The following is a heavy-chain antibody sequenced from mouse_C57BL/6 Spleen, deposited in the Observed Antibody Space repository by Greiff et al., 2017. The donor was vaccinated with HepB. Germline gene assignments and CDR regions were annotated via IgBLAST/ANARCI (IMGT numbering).Heavy chain of an antibody. CDR2: IDPANGNT. V-gene: IGHV14-3*01. D-gene: IGHD1-1*01. J-gene: IGHJ2*01. CDR3: ARNPFITTVEGDY. CDR1: GFNIKNTY. Sequence: VQLKESVAELVRPGASVKLSCTASGFNIKNTYMHWVKQRPEQGLEWIGRIDPANGNTKYAPKFQGKATITADTSSNTAYLQLSSLTSEDTAIYYCARNPFITTVEGDYWGQGTTLTVSS.